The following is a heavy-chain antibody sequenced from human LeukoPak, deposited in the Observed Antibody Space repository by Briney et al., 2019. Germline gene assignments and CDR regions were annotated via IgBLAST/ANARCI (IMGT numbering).Heavy chain of an antibody. Sequence: GASVKVSCKASGYTFTGYYMHWVRQAPGQGLEWMGWINPNSGGTNYAQKFQGRVTMTRDTSISTAYMELSRLRSDDTAVYYCARGKPLVRGVYPLPFDYWGQRTLVTLSS. J-gene: IGHJ4*02. CDR2: INPNSGGT. V-gene: IGHV1-2*02. CDR3: ARGKPLVRGVYPLPFDY. CDR1: GYTFTGYY. D-gene: IGHD3-10*01.